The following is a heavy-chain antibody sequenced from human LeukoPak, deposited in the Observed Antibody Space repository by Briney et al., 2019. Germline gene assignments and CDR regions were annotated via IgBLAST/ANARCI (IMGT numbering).Heavy chain of an antibody. D-gene: IGHD2-15*01. CDR1: GFTFNSYA. J-gene: IGHJ5*02. CDR2: ITASGINT. CDR3: AKGWTDWFDP. Sequence: GGSLRLSCAASGFTFNSYAMTWVRQAPGKGLEWVSAITASGINTYYADSVKGRFTISRDNSKNTLYLQMNSLRAEDTAIYYCAKGWTDWFDPWGQGPLVTVSS. V-gene: IGHV3-23*01.